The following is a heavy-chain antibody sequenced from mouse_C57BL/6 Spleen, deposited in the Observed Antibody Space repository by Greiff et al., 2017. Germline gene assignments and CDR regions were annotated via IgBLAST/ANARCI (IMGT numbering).Heavy chain of an antibody. CDR2: IWSDGST. CDR3: ASQDSSGYTLFAY. J-gene: IGHJ3*01. Sequence: VKLMESGPGLVAPSQSLSITCTVSGFSLTSYGVHWVRQPPGKGLEWLVVIWSDGSTTYNSALKSRLSISKDNSKSQVFLKMNSLQTDDTAMYYWASQDSSGYTLFAYWGQGTLVTVSA. D-gene: IGHD3-2*02. CDR1: GFSLTSYG. V-gene: IGHV2-6*03.